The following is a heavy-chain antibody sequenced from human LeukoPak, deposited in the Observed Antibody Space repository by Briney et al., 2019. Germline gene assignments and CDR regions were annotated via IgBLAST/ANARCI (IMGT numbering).Heavy chain of an antibody. V-gene: IGHV1-18*01. J-gene: IGHJ6*03. CDR2: ISAYNGNT. D-gene: IGHD6-6*01. Sequence: GASVKVSCKASGYTFTSCGISWVRQAPGQGLEWMGWISAYNGNTSYAQKLQGRVTMTTDTSTSTAYMELRSLRSDDTAVYYCARYRSSSSTAYYYYYMDVWGKGTTVTVSS. CDR3: ARYRSSSSTAYYYYYMDV. CDR1: GYTFTSCG.